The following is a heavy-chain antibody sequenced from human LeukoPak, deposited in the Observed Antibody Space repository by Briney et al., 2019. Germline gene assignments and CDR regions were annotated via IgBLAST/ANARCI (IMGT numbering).Heavy chain of an antibody. V-gene: IGHV4-39*07. Sequence: SETLSLTCTVSGGSISSSSYYWGWIRQPPGKGLEWIGSIYYSGSTYYNPSLKSRVTISVDTSKNQFSLKLSSVTAADTAVYYCARVRGHLALGNFDYWGQGILVTVSS. D-gene: IGHD3-10*01. CDR3: ARVRGHLALGNFDY. CDR1: GGSISSSSYY. CDR2: IYYSGST. J-gene: IGHJ4*02.